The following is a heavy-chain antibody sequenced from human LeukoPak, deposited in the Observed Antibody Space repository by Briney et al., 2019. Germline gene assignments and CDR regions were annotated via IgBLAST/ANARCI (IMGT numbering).Heavy chain of an antibody. J-gene: IGHJ4*03. D-gene: IGHD5-24*01. CDR2: IDHRGDT. CDR3: ARGATISETGYFDF. V-gene: IGHV4-34*01. CDR1: GGSFSRYY. Sequence: SDTLSLTCAVYGGSFSRYYWSWIRQSPGKGLEWIAEIDHRGDTNYNPSVKSRVTISVDASKNQFSLKVRSLSATDTAVYYCARGATISETGYFDFWGQGTLVTVSS.